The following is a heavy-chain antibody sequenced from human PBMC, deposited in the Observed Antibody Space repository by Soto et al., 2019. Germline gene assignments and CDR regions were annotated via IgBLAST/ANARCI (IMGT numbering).Heavy chain of an antibody. D-gene: IGHD2-2*01. CDR2: INHSGST. CDR3: ARGRIVVVLAARHNWFDP. CDR1: GGSISSGGYS. J-gene: IGHJ5*02. V-gene: IGHV4-30-2*01. Sequence: SETLSLTCAVSGGSISSGGYSWSWIRQPPGKGLEWIGEINHSGSTNYNPSLKSRVTISVDTSKNQFSLKLSSVTAADTAVYYCARGRIVVVLAARHNWFDPWGQGTLVTVSS.